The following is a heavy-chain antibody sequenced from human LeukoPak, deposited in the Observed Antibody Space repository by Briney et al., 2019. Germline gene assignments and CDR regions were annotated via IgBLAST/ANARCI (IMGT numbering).Heavy chain of an antibody. Sequence: GGSLRLSCTTSGFTFGDHGMNWVRQAPGKGLEWVSGISPSGDIRYYADSVKGRFTISRDNSKNTLYLEVISLTAEDTAVYYCAKDRCGGSCYSTRPGWFDPWGQGTLVTVSS. D-gene: IGHD2-15*01. J-gene: IGHJ5*02. V-gene: IGHV3-23*01. CDR2: ISPSGDIR. CDR1: GFTFGDHG. CDR3: AKDRCGGSCYSTRPGWFDP.